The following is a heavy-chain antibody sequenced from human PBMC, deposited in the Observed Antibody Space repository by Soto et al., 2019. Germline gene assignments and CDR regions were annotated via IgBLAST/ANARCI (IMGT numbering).Heavy chain of an antibody. J-gene: IGHJ6*03. D-gene: IGHD3-3*02. CDR1: GGSLSDYF. CDR2: INHLGSI. Sequence: SETLSLTCVVSGGSLSDYFWSWIRQPPGMALEWIGEINHLGSINYNPSLKSRVTMSVDTSKNQFSLTLNSVTAADTATYYCAGGGISNWSYFYYMDVWDRGTTVTVSS. V-gene: IGHV4-34*01. CDR3: AGGGISNWSYFYYMDV.